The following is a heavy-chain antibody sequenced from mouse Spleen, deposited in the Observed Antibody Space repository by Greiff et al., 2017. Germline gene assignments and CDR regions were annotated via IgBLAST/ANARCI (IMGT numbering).Heavy chain of an antibody. D-gene: IGHD1-1*01. V-gene: IGHV3-6*01. CDR3: ARAVLLLYFDY. CDR2: ISYDGSN. CDR1: GYSITSGFY. Sequence: DVQLVESGPGLVKPSQSLSLTCSVTGYSITSGFYWNWIRQFPGNKLEWMGYISYDGSNNYNPSLKNRISITRDTSKNQFFLKLNSVTTEDTATYYCARAVLLLYFDYWGQGTTLTVSS. J-gene: IGHJ2*01.